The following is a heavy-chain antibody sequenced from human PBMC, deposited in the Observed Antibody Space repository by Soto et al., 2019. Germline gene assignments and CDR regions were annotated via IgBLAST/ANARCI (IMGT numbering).Heavy chain of an antibody. D-gene: IGHD6-19*01. J-gene: IGHJ6*02. CDR2: MKRGGGEK. CDR1: GFTFSGYW. CDR3: ARSRYCCGGNCVMGYYAMAV. Sequence: EVQLVESGGGLVQTGGSLRLSCAASGFTFSGYWMSWVRQAPGKGLEWVSNMKRGGGEKYYVDSVKGRFTISRDNAKKSMYRHMNRLGGEATALSYCARSRYCCGGNCVMGYYAMAVGGQGTTVPASS. V-gene: IGHV3-7*03.